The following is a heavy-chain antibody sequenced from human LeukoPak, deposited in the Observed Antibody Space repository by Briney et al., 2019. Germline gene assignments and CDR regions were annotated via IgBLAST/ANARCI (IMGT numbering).Heavy chain of an antibody. Sequence: GGSLRLSCAASGFIFTTYAMIWVRQAPGKGLEWVSTISGGGGSTFYSDSVKGRFTIFRVNSKNTLYLQMNSLRAEDTAIYYCAKDMSDYTNFPDVWGQGTTVTVSS. J-gene: IGHJ6*02. CDR2: ISGGGGST. CDR1: GFIFTTYA. CDR3: AKDMSDYTNFPDV. D-gene: IGHD4-11*01. V-gene: IGHV3-23*01.